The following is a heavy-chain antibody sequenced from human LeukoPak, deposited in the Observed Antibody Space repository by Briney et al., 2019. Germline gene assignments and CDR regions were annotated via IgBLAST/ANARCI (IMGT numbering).Heavy chain of an antibody. CDR1: GYTFTGFY. J-gene: IGHJ5*02. CDR3: ARNDILTGYT. V-gene: IGHV1-2*02. D-gene: IGHD3-9*01. Sequence: ASVTVSCKASGYTFTGFYMHWVRQAPGQGLEWMGWINPDSGDTDYAQKFQGRVTMTRDTSISTAYMELSRLRSYDTAVYFCARNDILTGYTWGQGTLVTVSS. CDR2: INPDSGDT.